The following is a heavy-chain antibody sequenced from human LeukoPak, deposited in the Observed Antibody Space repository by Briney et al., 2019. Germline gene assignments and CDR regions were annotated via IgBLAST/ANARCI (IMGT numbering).Heavy chain of an antibody. D-gene: IGHD6-19*01. V-gene: IGHV4-39*07. CDR3: ARDGDSSGWTRSDY. Sequence: SETLSLTCTVSGGSISSSSYYWGWIRQPPGRGLEWIGSIYYSGSTYYNPSLKSRVAISADRSKNQFSLKLSSVTAADTAVYYCARDGDSSGWTRSDYWGQGTLVTVSS. J-gene: IGHJ4*02. CDR1: GGSISSSSYY. CDR2: IYYSGST.